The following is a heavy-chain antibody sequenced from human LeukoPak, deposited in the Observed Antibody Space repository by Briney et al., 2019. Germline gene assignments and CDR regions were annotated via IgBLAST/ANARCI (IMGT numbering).Heavy chain of an antibody. J-gene: IGHJ2*01. CDR3: ANSQHIKRFLEGAPPRALDY. D-gene: IGHD3-3*01. V-gene: IGHV2-5*02. Sequence: SGPTLVNPTQTLTLTCTFSGFSLSTSGVGVGWIRQPPGKALEWLALIYWDDDKRYSPSLKSRLTITKDTSKNQVVLTMTNMDPRNTPTFYGANSQHIKRFLEGAPPRALDYGGRETLVTVP. CDR1: GFSLSTSGVG. CDR2: IYWDDDK.